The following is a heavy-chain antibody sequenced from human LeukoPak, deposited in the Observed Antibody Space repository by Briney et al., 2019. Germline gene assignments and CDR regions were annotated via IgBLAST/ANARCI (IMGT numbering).Heavy chain of an antibody. V-gene: IGHV1-69*05. D-gene: IGHD2-21*02. Sequence: SVKVSCKASGGTFSSYAISWVRQAPGQGLEWMGRIIPIFGTANYAQKFQGRVTITTDESTSTAYMELSSLRSEDTAVYYCARESVPPYCGGDCCLDYWGQETLVTVSS. CDR3: ARESVPPYCGGDCCLDY. CDR2: IIPIFGTA. CDR1: GGTFSSYA. J-gene: IGHJ4*02.